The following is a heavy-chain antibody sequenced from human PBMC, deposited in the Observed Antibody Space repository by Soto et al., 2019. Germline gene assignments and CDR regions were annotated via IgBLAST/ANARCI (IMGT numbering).Heavy chain of an antibody. D-gene: IGHD2-15*01. V-gene: IGHV3-23*01. CDR2: ISGSGGST. J-gene: IGHJ4*02. CDR1: GFTFSSYA. Sequence: GGSPRLSCAASGFTFSSYAMSWVRQAPGKGLEWVSAISGSGGSTYYADSVKGRFTISRDNSKNTLYLQMNSLRAEDTAVYYCAKDLVAVVAALFDYWGQGTLVTVSS. CDR3: AKDLVAVVAALFDY.